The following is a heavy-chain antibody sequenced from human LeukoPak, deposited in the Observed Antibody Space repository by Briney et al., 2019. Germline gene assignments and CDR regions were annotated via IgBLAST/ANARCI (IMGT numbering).Heavy chain of an antibody. CDR3: ARDLLGWELHYFDY. J-gene: IGHJ4*02. Sequence: GGSLRLSCAASGFTVSSNYMSWVRQAPGKGLEWVSVIYSGGSTYYADSVKGRFTISRDNSKNSLYLQMNSLRAEDTAVYYCARDLLGWELHYFDYWGQGTLVTVSS. D-gene: IGHD1-26*01. V-gene: IGHV3-66*01. CDR2: IYSGGST. CDR1: GFTVSSNY.